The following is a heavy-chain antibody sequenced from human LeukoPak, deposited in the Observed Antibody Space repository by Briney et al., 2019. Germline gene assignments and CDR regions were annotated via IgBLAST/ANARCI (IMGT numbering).Heavy chain of an antibody. V-gene: IGHV4-4*07. CDR2: IYTSGST. CDR1: GGSISSYY. J-gene: IGHJ5*02. CDR3: ARDWGDCSSTSCLNWFDP. D-gene: IGHD2-2*01. Sequence: TETLSLTCTVSGGSISSYYWSWIRQPAGKGLEWIGRIYTSGSTNYNPSLKSRVTMSVDTSKNQFSLKLSSVTAADTAVYYCARDWGDCSSTSCLNWFDPWGQGTLVTVSS.